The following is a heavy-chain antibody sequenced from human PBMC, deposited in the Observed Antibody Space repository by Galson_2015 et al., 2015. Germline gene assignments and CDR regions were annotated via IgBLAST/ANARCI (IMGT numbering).Heavy chain of an antibody. J-gene: IGHJ1*01. CDR3: ARSLTRPRGGYGDYPIQH. D-gene: IGHD4-17*01. CDR1: GFTFSSYA. Sequence: SLRLSCAASGFTFSSYAMHWVRQAPGKGLEWVAVISYDGSNKYYADSVKGRFTISRDNSKNTLYLQMNSLRTEDTAVYYCARSLTRPRGGYGDYPIQHWGQGTLVTVSS. CDR2: ISYDGSNK. V-gene: IGHV3-30-3*01.